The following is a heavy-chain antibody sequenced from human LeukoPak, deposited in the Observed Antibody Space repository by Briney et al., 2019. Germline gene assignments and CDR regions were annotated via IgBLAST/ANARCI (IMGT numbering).Heavy chain of an antibody. CDR1: GYTFTSYA. D-gene: IGHD6-19*01. CDR2: INAGNGNT. Sequence: ASVKVSCKASGYTFTSYAMHWVRQAPGQRLEWMGWINAGNGNTKYSQKFQGRVTITRDTSASTAYMELSSLRSEDTAVYYCARGSGWYNAFDIWGQGTMVTVSS. J-gene: IGHJ3*02. V-gene: IGHV1-3*01. CDR3: ARGSGWYNAFDI.